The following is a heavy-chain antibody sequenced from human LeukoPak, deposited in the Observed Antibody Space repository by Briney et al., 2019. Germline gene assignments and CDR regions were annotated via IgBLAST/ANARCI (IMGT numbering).Heavy chain of an antibody. CDR2: ISGSGGGT. J-gene: IGHJ6*03. Sequence: GGSLRLSCAVSGISLSNSGMGWVRHAPGKGLEWVAGISGSGGGTNYADSVKGRFTISRNNAKNSLYLQMNSLRAEDTALYYCAKAGPAATDYYYYMDVWGKGTTVTVSS. CDR3: AKAGPAATDYYYYMDV. D-gene: IGHD6-25*01. CDR1: GISLSNSG. V-gene: IGHV3-23*01.